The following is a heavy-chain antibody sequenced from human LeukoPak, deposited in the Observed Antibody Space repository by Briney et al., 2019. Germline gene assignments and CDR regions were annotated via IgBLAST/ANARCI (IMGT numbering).Heavy chain of an antibody. CDR2: ISYDGSNK. V-gene: IGHV3-30*18. J-gene: IGHJ4*02. D-gene: IGHD3-22*01. CDR3: AKDAVRGYYDSSGYYPDY. CDR1: GFTFSSYG. Sequence: GRSLRLSCAASGFTFSSYGMHWVRQAPGKGLEWVAVISYDGSNKYYADSVKGRFTISRDNSKNTLYLQMNSLRAEDTAVYYCAKDAVRGYYDSSGYYPDYWGQGTLVTVSS.